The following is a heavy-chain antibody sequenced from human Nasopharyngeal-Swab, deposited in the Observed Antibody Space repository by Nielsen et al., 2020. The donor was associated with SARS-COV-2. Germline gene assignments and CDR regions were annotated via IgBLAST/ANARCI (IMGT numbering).Heavy chain of an antibody. J-gene: IGHJ3*01. Sequence: GESLKISCKGSGHSFSNYWIAWVRQMPGKSLEWMGIIYPGDSDTRYSPSIQGQVTISADKSISTAYLQWSSLKASDTAIYYCARQRTTLTLGRAFDLWGQGTMVTVSS. D-gene: IGHD4-17*01. CDR1: GHSFSNYW. CDR3: ARQRTTLTLGRAFDL. CDR2: IYPGDSDT. V-gene: IGHV5-51*01.